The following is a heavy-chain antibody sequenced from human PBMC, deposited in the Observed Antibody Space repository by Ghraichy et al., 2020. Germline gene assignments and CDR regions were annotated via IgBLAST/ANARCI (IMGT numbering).Heavy chain of an antibody. CDR3: ARGGREGYNFGDDSFDI. V-gene: IGHV4-34*01. CDR2: INLSGTT. Sequence: GSLSLTCAVHGGSFRGYYWSWIRQAPGKGLDWIGEINLSGTTNYNPSLKSRVNISVDTSKSQFSLKVKSVTAADTAVYYCARGGREGYNFGDDSFDIWGQGTLVTVSS. J-gene: IGHJ3*02. D-gene: IGHD5-24*01. CDR1: GGSFRGYY.